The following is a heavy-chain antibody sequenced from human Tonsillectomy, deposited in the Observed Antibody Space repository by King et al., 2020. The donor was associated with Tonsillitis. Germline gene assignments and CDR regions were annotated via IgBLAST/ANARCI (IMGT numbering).Heavy chain of an antibody. V-gene: IGHV3-49*02. J-gene: IGHJ4*01. CDR2: IRSKNYGGKT. Sequence: TMSWVRQAPGKGLEWVGFIRSKNYGGKTEYAASVKGRFTISSDDSKSIAYLQINSLKTEDTVVYYCTIDVDYDNSVLDDWGYGTLVTVSS. CDR3: TIDVDYDNSVLDD. CDR1: T. D-gene: IGHD3-22*01.